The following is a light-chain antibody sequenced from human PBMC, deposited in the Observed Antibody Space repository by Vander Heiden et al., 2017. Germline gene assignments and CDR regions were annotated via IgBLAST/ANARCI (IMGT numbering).Light chain of an antibody. V-gene: IGKV1-12*01. CDR3: QQANSFPRT. J-gene: IGKJ1*01. CDR1: QGISTW. CDR2: SAS. Sequence: IQLTQSPSSVSASVADRVTITCRASQGISTWLAWYQQIPGKAPKLLISSASSLQRGVPSRFSGSGSGTDFILTSSTLQPEDFATYYCQQANSFPRTFGQGTKVEIK.